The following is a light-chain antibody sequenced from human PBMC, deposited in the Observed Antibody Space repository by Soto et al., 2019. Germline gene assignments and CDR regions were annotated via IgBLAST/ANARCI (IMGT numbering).Light chain of an antibody. V-gene: IGKV1-39*01. CDR1: QSISSY. CDR2: AES. Sequence: DIQMTQSPSSLSASVGDRVTITCRASQSISSYLNWYQQKPGKAPKLLIYAESSLQSGVPSRFSGSGSRTKVTVTISNLQPEDFATYYCQQSYSTLRTFGQGAKVGIK. J-gene: IGKJ1*01. CDR3: QQSYSTLRT.